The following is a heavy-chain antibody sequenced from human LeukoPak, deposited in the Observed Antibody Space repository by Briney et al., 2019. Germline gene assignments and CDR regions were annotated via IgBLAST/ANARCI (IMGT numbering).Heavy chain of an antibody. CDR1: GFTFSSYA. J-gene: IGHJ4*02. Sequence: GGSLRLSCAASGFTFSSYAMSWVRQAPGKGLEWVSAISGSGGSTYYADSVKGRFTISRDNSKNTLYLQMNSLRAEDTAVYYCTTVERDSSSFVLHWGQGTLVTVSS. V-gene: IGHV3-23*01. CDR2: ISGSGGST. D-gene: IGHD6-6*01. CDR3: TTVERDSSSFVLH.